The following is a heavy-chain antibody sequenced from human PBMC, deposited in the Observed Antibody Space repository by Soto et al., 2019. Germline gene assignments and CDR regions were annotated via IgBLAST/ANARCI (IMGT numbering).Heavy chain of an antibody. CDR1: GGSTSTYH. CDR2: ISTTGDT. CDR3: AKGAGPPWFDP. Sequence: ASETLSLTCSVSGGSTSTYHWSWIRQPAGNGLEWIGRISTTGDTNYSPSLESRVTMSLDTSKNYFSLELTSVTAADTAVYYCAKGAGPPWFDPWGQGILVTVSS. J-gene: IGHJ5*02. V-gene: IGHV4-4*07.